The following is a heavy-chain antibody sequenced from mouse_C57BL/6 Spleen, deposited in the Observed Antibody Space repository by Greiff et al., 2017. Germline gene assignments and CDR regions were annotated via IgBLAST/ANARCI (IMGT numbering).Heavy chain of an antibody. CDR1: GYTFTDYY. J-gene: IGHJ4*01. Sequence: VQLQQSGAELVRPGASVKLSCKASGYTFTDYYINWVKQRPGQGLEWIARIYPGSGNTYYNEKFKGKATLTAEKSSSTAYMQLSSLTSEDSAVYFCARDYGDYYAMDYWGQGTSVTVSS. CDR2: IYPGSGNT. CDR3: ARDYGDYYAMDY. V-gene: IGHV1-76*01. D-gene: IGHD1-1*01.